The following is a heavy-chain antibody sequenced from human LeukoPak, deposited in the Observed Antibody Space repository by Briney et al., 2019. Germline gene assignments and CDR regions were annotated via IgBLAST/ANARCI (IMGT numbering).Heavy chain of an antibody. CDR3: ARDGAVAGYFDY. Sequence: SVKVSCKASGGTFSSYAISWVRQAPGQELDWMGGIIPIFGTANYAQKFQGRVTITADESTSTAYMELSSLRSEDTAVYYCARDGAVAGYFDYWGQGTLVTVSS. J-gene: IGHJ4*02. D-gene: IGHD6-19*01. V-gene: IGHV1-69*01. CDR2: IIPIFGTA. CDR1: GGTFSSYA.